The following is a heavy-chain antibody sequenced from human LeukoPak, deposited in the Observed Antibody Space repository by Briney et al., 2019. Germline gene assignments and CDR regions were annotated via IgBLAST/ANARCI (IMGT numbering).Heavy chain of an antibody. CDR3: ARSRQGLYYGSGVGSNWFDP. J-gene: IGHJ5*02. V-gene: IGHV1-2*04. Sequence: ASVKVSCKASGYTFTGYYMHWVRQAPGQGLEWMGWINPNSGGTNYAQKFQGWVTMTRDTSISTAYMELSRLRSDDTAVYYCARSRQGLYYGSGVGSNWFDPWGQGTLVTVSS. CDR2: INPNSGGT. D-gene: IGHD3-10*01. CDR1: GYTFTGYY.